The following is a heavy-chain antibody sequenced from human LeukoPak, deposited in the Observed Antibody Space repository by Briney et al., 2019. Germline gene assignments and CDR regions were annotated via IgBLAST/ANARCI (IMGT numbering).Heavy chain of an antibody. Sequence: KPSETLSLTCAVSGGSISSSNWWSWVRQPPGKGLEWIGEIYHSGSTNYNPSLKSRVTISVDKSKNQFSPKLSSVTAADTAVYYCARSKTYRSTWNTDYWGQGTLVTVSS. D-gene: IGHD2-2*01. CDR2: IYHSGST. V-gene: IGHV4-4*02. CDR1: GGSISSSNW. CDR3: ARSKTYRSTWNTDY. J-gene: IGHJ4*02.